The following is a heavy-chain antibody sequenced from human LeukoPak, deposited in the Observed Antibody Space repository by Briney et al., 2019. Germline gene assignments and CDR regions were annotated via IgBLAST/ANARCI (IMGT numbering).Heavy chain of an antibody. J-gene: IGHJ4*02. Sequence: GGSLRLSCAASGFTFSSYGMHWVRQAPGKGLEWVAVIWNDGSNKYYADSVKGRFTISRDNSKNTLYLQMHSLRAEDTAVYYCARGGRLLPFDYWGQGTLVTVSS. CDR1: GFTFSSYG. CDR3: ARGGRLLPFDY. V-gene: IGHV3-33*01. D-gene: IGHD3-22*01. CDR2: IWNDGSNK.